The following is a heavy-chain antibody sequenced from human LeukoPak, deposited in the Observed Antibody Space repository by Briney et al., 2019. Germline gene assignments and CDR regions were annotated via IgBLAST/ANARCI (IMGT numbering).Heavy chain of an antibody. CDR3: ARDLSGAWDF. CDR2: INEDGSIT. CDR1: GFSFSRYW. Sequence: GGSLRLSCADSGFSFSRYWMHWVRQVPGKGLVWVSRINEDGSITNYADSVKGRFTISRDNAKRTLYLQMHSLRAEDTAMHYCARDLSGAWDFWGQGTLVTVSS. V-gene: IGHV3-74*01. J-gene: IGHJ4*02. D-gene: IGHD1-26*01.